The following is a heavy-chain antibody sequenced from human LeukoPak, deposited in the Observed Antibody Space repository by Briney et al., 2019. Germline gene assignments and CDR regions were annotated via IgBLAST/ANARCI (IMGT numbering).Heavy chain of an antibody. V-gene: IGHV3-21*01. D-gene: IGHD3-10*01. J-gene: IGHJ3*02. CDR1: GFTFSSYS. Sequence: GGSLRLSCAASGFTFSSYSMNWVRQAPGKGLEWVSSISSSSSYIYYADSVKGRFTISRDNAKNSLYLQMNSLRAEDTAVYYCARDLLWFGELLGAFDIWGQGTMVTVSS. CDR2: ISSSSSYI. CDR3: ARDLLWFGELLGAFDI.